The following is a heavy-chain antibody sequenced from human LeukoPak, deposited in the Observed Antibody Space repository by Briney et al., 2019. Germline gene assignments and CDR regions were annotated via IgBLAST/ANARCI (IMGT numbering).Heavy chain of an antibody. J-gene: IGHJ4*02. CDR2: IIPIFGTA. CDR3: AREGDGYNGVFDY. D-gene: IGHD5-24*01. V-gene: IGHV1-69*05. CDR1: GGTFSSYA. Sequence: SVKVSCKASGGTFSSYAISWVRQAPGQGLEWMGGIIPIFGTANYAQKFQGRVTITTDESTSAAYMELSSLRSEDTAVYYCAREGDGYNGVFDYWGQGTLVTVSS.